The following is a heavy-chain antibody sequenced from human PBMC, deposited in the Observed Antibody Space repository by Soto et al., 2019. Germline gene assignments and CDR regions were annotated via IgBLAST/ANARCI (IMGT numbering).Heavy chain of an antibody. CDR3: ARSTPRLLWFGGHFDY. Sequence: QVQLVQSGAEVKKPGSSVKVSCKASGGTFSSYAISWVRQAPGQGLEWMGGIIPIFGTANYAQKFQGRVTITADESPCTAYMELSSLRSEDTAVYYCARSTPRLLWFGGHFDYWGQGTLVTVSS. D-gene: IGHD3-10*01. CDR1: GGTFSSYA. J-gene: IGHJ4*02. CDR2: IIPIFGTA. V-gene: IGHV1-69*12.